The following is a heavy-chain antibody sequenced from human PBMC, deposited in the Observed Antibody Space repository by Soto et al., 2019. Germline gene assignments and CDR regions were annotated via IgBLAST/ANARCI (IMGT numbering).Heavy chain of an antibody. CDR2: IKPSGGST. CDR3: ARDSVQLERRSNYYYYYMDV. J-gene: IGHJ6*03. D-gene: IGHD1-1*01. Sequence: ASVKVSCKASGYTFTSYYMHWVRQAPGQGLEWMGIIKPSGGSTSYAQKFQGRVTMTRDTSTSTVYMELSSLRPEDTAVYYCARDSVQLERRSNYYYYYMDVWGKGTTVTVSS. V-gene: IGHV1-46*03. CDR1: GYTFTSYY.